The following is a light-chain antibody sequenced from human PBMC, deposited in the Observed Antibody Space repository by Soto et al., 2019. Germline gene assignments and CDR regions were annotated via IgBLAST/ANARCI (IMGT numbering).Light chain of an antibody. CDR3: SSYAGSNNLV. J-gene: IGLJ2*01. CDR2: XXX. Sequence: QSVLTQPPSASGSPGQSVTISCTGTSSDVGGYNYVSWYQQHPGKAPKLMIYXXXKRXSXXXDXFSGSKSGNTASLTVSGLQAEDEADYYCSSYAGSNNLVFGGGTKLTVL. V-gene: IGLV2-8*01. CDR1: SSDVGGYNY.